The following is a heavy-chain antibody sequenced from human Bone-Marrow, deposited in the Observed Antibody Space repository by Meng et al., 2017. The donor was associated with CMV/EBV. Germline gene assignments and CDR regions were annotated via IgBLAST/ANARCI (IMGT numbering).Heavy chain of an antibody. V-gene: IGHV4-31*03. CDR1: GGSISSGGYY. CDR2: IYYSGST. CDR3: AGGYSYGYTGIDY. Sequence: LRLSCTVSGGSISSGGYYWSWIRQHPGKGLEWIGYIYYSGSTHYNPSLKSRVTISVDTSKNQFSLKLSSVTAADTAVYYCAGGYSYGYTGIDYWGQGTLVTVSS. D-gene: IGHD5-18*01. J-gene: IGHJ4*02.